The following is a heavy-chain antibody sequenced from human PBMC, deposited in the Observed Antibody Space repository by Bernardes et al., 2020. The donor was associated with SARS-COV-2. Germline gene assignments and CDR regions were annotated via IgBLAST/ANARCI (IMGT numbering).Heavy chain of an antibody. J-gene: IGHJ6*02. CDR2: IWYDGSNK. CDR3: ARDGDHYYYGMDV. CDR1: GFTFSSYG. Sequence: GSLRLSCAASGFTFSSYGMHWVRQAPGKGLEWVAVIWYDGSNKYYADSVKGRFTISRDNSKNTLYLQMNSLRAEDTAVYYCARDGDHYYYGMDVWGQGTTVTVSS. D-gene: IGHD7-27*01. V-gene: IGHV3-33*01.